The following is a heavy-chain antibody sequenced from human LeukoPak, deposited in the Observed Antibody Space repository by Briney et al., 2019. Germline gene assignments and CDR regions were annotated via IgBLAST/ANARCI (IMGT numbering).Heavy chain of an antibody. CDR2: IYSGGST. V-gene: IGHV3-53*01. CDR3: ARRSSSGYPYYFDY. J-gene: IGHJ4*02. D-gene: IGHD3-22*01. Sequence: GGSLRLSCAVSGLTFSNSMNWVRQAPGKGLEWVSVIYSGGSTYYADSVKGRFTISRDNSKNTLYLQMNSLRAEDTAVYYCARRSSSGYPYYFDYWGQGTLVTVSS. CDR1: GLTFSNS.